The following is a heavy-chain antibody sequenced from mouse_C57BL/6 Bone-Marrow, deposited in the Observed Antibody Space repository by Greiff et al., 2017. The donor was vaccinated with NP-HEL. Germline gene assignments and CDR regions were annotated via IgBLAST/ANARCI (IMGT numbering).Heavy chain of an antibody. CDR2: IWSGGST. Sequence: VQLVESGPGLVQPSQSLSITCTVSGFSLTSYGVHWVRQSPGKGLEWLGVIWSGGSTDYNAAFISRLSISKDNSKSQVFFKMNSLQADDTAIYYCARKDYGSSYRAMDYWGQGTSVTVSS. CDR1: GFSLTSYG. D-gene: IGHD1-1*01. J-gene: IGHJ4*01. V-gene: IGHV2-2*01. CDR3: ARKDYGSSYRAMDY.